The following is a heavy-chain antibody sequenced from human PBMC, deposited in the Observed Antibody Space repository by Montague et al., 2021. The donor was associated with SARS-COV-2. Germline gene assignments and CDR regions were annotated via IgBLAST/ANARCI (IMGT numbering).Heavy chain of an antibody. D-gene: IGHD2-8*01. V-gene: IGHV4-34*01. Sequence: SETLSLTCAVYGGSISSYYWSWIRQPAGKGLEWIGQIYNTGSTNYNPSLKSRVTISVDTSKNQFSLKLSSVTAADTAVYYCARANGYYFDYWGHGTLVTVSS. CDR3: ARANGYYFDY. CDR2: IYNTGST. CDR1: GGSISSYY. J-gene: IGHJ4*01.